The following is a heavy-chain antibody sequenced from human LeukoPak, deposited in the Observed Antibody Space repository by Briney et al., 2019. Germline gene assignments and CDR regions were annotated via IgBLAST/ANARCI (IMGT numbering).Heavy chain of an antibody. D-gene: IGHD3-3*01. CDR1: GYTFTSYA. CDR3: ARAYYDFWSGYYPDY. J-gene: IGHJ4*02. CDR2: INAGNGNT. V-gene: IGHV1-3*01. Sequence: ASVKVFCKASGYTFTSYAMHWVRQAPGQRLEWMGWINAGNGNTKYSQKFQGRVTITRDTSASTAYMELSSLRSEDTAVYYCARAYYDFWSGYYPDYWGQGTLVTVSS.